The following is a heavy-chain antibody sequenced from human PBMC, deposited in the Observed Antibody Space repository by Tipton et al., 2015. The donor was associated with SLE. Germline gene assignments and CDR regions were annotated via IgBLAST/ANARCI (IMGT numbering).Heavy chain of an antibody. Sequence: GSLRLSCTASGFTFSSHWMSWVRQDPGKGLEWVANINKDGSDKNFLDSVRGRFTISRDNSKNSLDLQMNSLRAEDTAVYYCARHITISGVVFMGAFDNWGQGTVFTVSS. V-gene: IGHV3-7*01. J-gene: IGHJ3*02. D-gene: IGHD3-3*01. CDR3: ARHITISGVVFMGAFDN. CDR1: GFTFSSHW. CDR2: INKDGSDK.